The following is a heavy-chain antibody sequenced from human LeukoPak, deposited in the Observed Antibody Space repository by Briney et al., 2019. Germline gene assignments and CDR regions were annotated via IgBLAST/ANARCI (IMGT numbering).Heavy chain of an antibody. Sequence: ASVKVSCKASGYTFTSYDINWVRQATGQGLEWMGWMNPNSGNTNYAQKLQGRVTMTTDTSTSTAYMELRSLRSDDTAVYYCARDLVGGYYGSGSYYPIDYWGQGTLVTVSS. J-gene: IGHJ4*02. V-gene: IGHV1-18*01. CDR1: GYTFTSYD. CDR2: MNPNSGNT. CDR3: ARDLVGGYYGSGSYYPIDY. D-gene: IGHD3-10*01.